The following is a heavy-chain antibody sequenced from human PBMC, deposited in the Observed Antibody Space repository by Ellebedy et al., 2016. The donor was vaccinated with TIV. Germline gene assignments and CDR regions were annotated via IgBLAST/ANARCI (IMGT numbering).Heavy chain of an antibody. CDR2: IYQTEST. CDR3: ARGTDWFDP. J-gene: IGHJ5*02. CDR1: GFSISSVYY. V-gene: IGHV4-38-2*02. Sequence: SETLSLTXSVSGFSISSVYYWAWIRQSPGRGPEWITTIYQTESTYYNPSLKSRLSVSVDMSKNQFSLHLRSVTAADSAVYYCARGTDWFDPWGTGIMVTVSS.